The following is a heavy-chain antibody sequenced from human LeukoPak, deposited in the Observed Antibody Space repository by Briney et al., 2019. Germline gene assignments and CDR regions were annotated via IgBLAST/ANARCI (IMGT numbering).Heavy chain of an antibody. CDR2: INSDVSST. CDR1: GFTFSSYW. Sequence: GGSLRLSCAASGFTFSSYWMHWVRHAPGKGLVWVSRINSDVSSTSYADSVKGRFTISRDNAKNTLYLQMNSLRAEDTAVYYCAKGQLSGYSSSWYLFDYWGQGTLVTVSS. CDR3: AKGQLSGYSSSWYLFDY. J-gene: IGHJ4*02. D-gene: IGHD6-13*01. V-gene: IGHV3-74*01.